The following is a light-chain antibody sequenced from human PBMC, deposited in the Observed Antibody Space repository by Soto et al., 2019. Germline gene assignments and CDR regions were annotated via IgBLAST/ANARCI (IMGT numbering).Light chain of an antibody. V-gene: IGKV1-12*01. CDR1: QGISRW. CDR2: GAS. J-gene: IGKJ1*01. CDR3: QQASNFPRT. Sequence: DLQMTQSPSSVSAAVGDRVTITCRASQGISRWLAWYQQKPGRAPTLLIYGASNLQSGVPSRFSGSGSGTDYTLTINNLQPEDFATYYCQQASNFPRTFGQGTKVEIK.